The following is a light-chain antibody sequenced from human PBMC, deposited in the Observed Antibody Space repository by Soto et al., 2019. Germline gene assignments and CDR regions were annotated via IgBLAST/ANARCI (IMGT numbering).Light chain of an antibody. V-gene: IGLV1-44*01. CDR2: RSD. CDR1: SSNIGSNH. CDR3: AAWDDSRYGVV. J-gene: IGLJ2*01. Sequence: QSVLTQSPSASGTPGQRVIIACSGSSSNIGSNHVNWYRHLPGAATKLLIFRSDQRPSGVPDRFSGSKSGTTASLAISGLQSGDEVDYYCAAWDDSRYGVVFGGGTKVTVL.